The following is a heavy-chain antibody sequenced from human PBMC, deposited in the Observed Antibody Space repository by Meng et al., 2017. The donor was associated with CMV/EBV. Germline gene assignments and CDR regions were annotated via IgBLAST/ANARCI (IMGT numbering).Heavy chain of an antibody. CDR2: INPNSGGT. J-gene: IGHJ5*02. Sequence: GYTFTGYYMHWVRQAPEQGLEWMGWINPNSGGTNYAQKFQGRVTMTRDTSISTAYMELSRLRSDDTAVYYCARDRGYYGSGSYQFDPWGQGTLVTVSS. V-gene: IGHV1-2*02. D-gene: IGHD3-10*01. CDR3: ARDRGYYGSGSYQFDP. CDR1: GYTFTGYY.